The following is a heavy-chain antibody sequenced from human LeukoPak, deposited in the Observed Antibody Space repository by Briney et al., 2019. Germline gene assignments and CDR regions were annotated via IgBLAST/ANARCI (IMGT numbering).Heavy chain of an antibody. J-gene: IGHJ4*02. CDR2: INAGNGNT. D-gene: IGHD6-13*01. Sequence: GASVKVSCKASGYTFTSYAMHWVRQAPGQRLEWMGWINAGNGNTKYSQKFQGRVTITMDTSASTAYMELSSLRSEDTTVYYCAREVAAAGNFDYWGQGTLVTVSS. CDR3: AREVAAAGNFDY. CDR1: GYTFTSYA. V-gene: IGHV1-3*01.